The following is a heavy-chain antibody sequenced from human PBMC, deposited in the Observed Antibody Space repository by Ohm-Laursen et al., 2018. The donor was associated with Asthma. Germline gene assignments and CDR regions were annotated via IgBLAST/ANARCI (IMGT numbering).Heavy chain of an antibody. CDR2: INPSGGSP. J-gene: IGHJ4*02. CDR1: GYTFTGYY. D-gene: IGHD5-24*01. Sequence: SVTVSCKAYGYTFTGYYMHWVRQAPGQGLEWMGIINPSGGSPSYAQKFQGRVTMTRDTSTSTVYMELSSLRSEDTAVYYCARAQDNVEMATMDFDYWGQGTLVTVSS. V-gene: IGHV1-46*03. CDR3: ARAQDNVEMATMDFDY.